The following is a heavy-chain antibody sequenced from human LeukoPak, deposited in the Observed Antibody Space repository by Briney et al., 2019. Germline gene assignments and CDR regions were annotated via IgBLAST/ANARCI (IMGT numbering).Heavy chain of an antibody. D-gene: IGHD6-13*01. V-gene: IGHV4-38-2*02. J-gene: IGHJ3*02. Sequence: PSEPLSLTSIVPGSSTSRGSYWGWFRQPPGKGLEWIGGIYHSGSTYYNPSLKSRVTISVDTSKNQFSLKLSSVTAADTAVYYCARYSSSWSRDAFDIWGQGTMVTVSS. CDR1: GSSTSRGSY. CDR3: ARYSSSWSRDAFDI. CDR2: IYHSGST.